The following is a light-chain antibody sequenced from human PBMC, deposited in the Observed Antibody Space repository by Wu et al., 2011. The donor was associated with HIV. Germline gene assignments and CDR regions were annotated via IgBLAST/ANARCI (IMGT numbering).Light chain of an antibody. CDR1: QSITSTY. CDR2: GAS. CDR3: QQYGSSSYN. V-gene: IGKV3-20*01. Sequence: EIVLTQSPGTLSLSPGERATLSCRASQSITSTYLAWYQHKPGQAPRLLIYGASSRATGIPDRFSGSGSGTDFTLTISRLEPEDFAVYYCQQYGSSSYNFGTGPTWRSN. J-gene: IGKJ2*01.